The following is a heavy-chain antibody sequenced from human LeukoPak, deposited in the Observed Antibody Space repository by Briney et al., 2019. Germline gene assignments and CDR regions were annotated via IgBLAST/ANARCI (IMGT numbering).Heavy chain of an antibody. D-gene: IGHD1-7*01. Sequence: GGSLRLSCAASGFTFSNCAMSWVRQAPEKGLEWVSGISGSGSSTYYADSVKGRFTISRDNSENTLSLQMNSLRAEDTAVYYCASQSGNYDYWGQGTLVTVSS. J-gene: IGHJ4*02. V-gene: IGHV3-23*01. CDR3: ASQSGNYDY. CDR1: GFTFSNCA. CDR2: ISGSGSST.